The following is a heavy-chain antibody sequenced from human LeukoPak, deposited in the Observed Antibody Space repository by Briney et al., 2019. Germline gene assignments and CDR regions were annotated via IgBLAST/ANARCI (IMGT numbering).Heavy chain of an antibody. CDR3: ATDSPYDY. J-gene: IGHJ4*02. D-gene: IGHD2-15*01. CDR1: GFTFSNYW. Sequence: GGALRLSCVASGFTFSNYWMSWVRQAPGKGLEWVANIKQDGSGQDYVDSVKGRFTVSRDNTKNSLHLQMNSLRAEDTAVYYCATDSPYDYWGQGTLVTVSS. CDR2: IKQDGSGQ. V-gene: IGHV3-7*01.